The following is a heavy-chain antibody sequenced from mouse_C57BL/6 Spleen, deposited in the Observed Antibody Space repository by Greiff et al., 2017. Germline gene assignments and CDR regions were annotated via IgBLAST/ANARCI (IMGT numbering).Heavy chain of an antibody. D-gene: IGHD1-1*01. CDR3: TRTYGSSGAY. Sequence: QVQLKQSGAELVRPGASVTLSCKASGYTFTDYEMHWVKQTPVHGLEWIGAIDPDTGGTAYNQKFKGKAILTADKSSSTAYMQLRSLTSDDSAVYYCTRTYGSSGAYWGQGTLLTVSA. CDR2: IDPDTGGT. CDR1: GYTFTDYE. V-gene: IGHV1-15*01. J-gene: IGHJ3*01.